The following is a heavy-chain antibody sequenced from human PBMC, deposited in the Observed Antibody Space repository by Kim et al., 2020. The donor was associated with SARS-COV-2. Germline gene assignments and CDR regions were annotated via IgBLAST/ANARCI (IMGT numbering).Heavy chain of an antibody. D-gene: IGHD6-6*01. CDR1: GLTFSKFY. CDR3: SRDPRPLDF. Sequence: GGSLRLSCEASGLTFSKFYMTWLRQAPGRSLEWLSYISGDSRDISYADSVKGRFTISRDNGKNSLYLQMNSLRVEDTAVYYCSRDPRPLDFWGQGTLVTVSS. V-gene: IGHV3-11*06. CDR2: ISGDSRDI. J-gene: IGHJ4*02.